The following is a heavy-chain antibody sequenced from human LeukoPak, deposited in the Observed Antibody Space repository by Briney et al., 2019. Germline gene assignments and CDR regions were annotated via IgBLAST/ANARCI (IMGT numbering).Heavy chain of an antibody. CDR1: GFTVSSNY. CDR3: ARESLYYDSSGYTLNYYYGMDV. J-gene: IGHJ6*02. Sequence: GGSLRISCAASGFTVSSNYMSWVRQAPGKGLEWVSVIYSGGSTYYADSVKGRFTISRDNSKNTLYLQMNSLRAEDTAVYYCARESLYYDSSGYTLNYYYGMDVWGQGTTVTVSS. D-gene: IGHD3-22*01. V-gene: IGHV3-53*01. CDR2: IYSGGST.